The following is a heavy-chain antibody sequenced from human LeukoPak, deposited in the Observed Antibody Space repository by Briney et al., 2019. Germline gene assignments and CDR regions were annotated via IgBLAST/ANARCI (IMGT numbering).Heavy chain of an antibody. CDR1: GFTVSRNY. V-gene: IGHV3-53*01. CDR3: ARDRGDFWTGYYTNYFDY. Sequence: GGSLRLSCAASGFTVSRNYMSWVRQAPGKGLEWVSVLYSGGSTNYADSVKGRFTIPRDNSKNTLYLQMNSLRAEDTAVYYCARDRGDFWTGYYTNYFDYWGQGTLVTVSS. CDR2: LYSGGST. J-gene: IGHJ4*02. D-gene: IGHD3/OR15-3a*01.